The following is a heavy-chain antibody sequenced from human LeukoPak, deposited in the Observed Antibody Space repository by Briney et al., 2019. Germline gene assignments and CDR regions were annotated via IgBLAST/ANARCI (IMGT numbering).Heavy chain of an antibody. CDR1: GFTFSSYW. J-gene: IGHJ4*02. CDR2: IKQDGSEK. CDR3: AREDGWEGVALDY. D-gene: IGHD3-3*01. Sequence: GGSLRLSCAASGFTFSSYWMSWVSQAPGKGLEWVANIKQDGSEKYHVNSVKGRFTISRDNAKNSLYLQMHSLRPEDTAVYYCAREDGWEGVALDYWGQGTLVTVSS. V-gene: IGHV3-7*01.